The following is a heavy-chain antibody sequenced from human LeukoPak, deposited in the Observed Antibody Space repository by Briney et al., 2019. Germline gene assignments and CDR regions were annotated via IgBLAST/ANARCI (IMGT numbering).Heavy chain of an antibody. Sequence: GGSLRLSCAASGFTFSDYYMSWIRQAPGKGLEWVSYISSSGSTIYYADSVKGRFTISRDNAKNSLYLQMNSLKAEDTAVYYCASTVTTPDAFDIWGQGTMVTVSS. D-gene: IGHD4-17*01. CDR3: ASTVTTPDAFDI. V-gene: IGHV3-11*01. CDR2: ISSSGSTI. J-gene: IGHJ3*02. CDR1: GFTFSDYY.